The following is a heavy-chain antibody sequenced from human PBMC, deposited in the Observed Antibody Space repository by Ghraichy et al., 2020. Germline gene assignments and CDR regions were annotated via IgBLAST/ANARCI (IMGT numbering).Heavy chain of an antibody. D-gene: IGHD3-22*01. CDR3: ARAIGGHYYDSSGYYRAVRAAYNWFDP. CDR1: GGSFSGYY. CDR2: INHSGST. Sequence: SETLSLTCAVYGGSFSGYYWSWIRQPPGKGLEWIGEINHSGSTNYNPSLKSRVTISVDTSKNQFSLKLSSVTAADTAVYYCARAIGGHYYDSSGYYRAVRAAYNWFDPWGQGTLVTVSS. V-gene: IGHV4-34*01. J-gene: IGHJ5*02.